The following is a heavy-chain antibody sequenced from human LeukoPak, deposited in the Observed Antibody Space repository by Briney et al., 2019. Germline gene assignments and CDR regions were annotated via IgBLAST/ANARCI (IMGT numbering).Heavy chain of an antibody. CDR3: AKGQSGSYLYNWFDP. Sequence: GGSLRLSCAASGFTFSSYAMSWVRQAPGKGLEWVSAISGSGGSTYYADSVKGRFTISRDNSKNTLYLQMNSLRAEDTAVYYCAKGQSGSYLYNWFDPWGQGTLVTVSS. D-gene: IGHD1-26*01. J-gene: IGHJ5*02. CDR1: GFTFSSYA. CDR2: ISGSGGST. V-gene: IGHV3-23*01.